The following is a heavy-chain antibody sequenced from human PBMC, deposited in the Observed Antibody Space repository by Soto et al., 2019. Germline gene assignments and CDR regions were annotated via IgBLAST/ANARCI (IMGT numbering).Heavy chain of an antibody. D-gene: IGHD3-3*01. CDR2: IYYSGST. V-gene: IGHV4-61*01. CDR3: ARDRSDFWSGYYYYYGMDA. CDR1: GGSVSSGSYY. J-gene: IGHJ6*02. Sequence: SETLSLTCTVSGGSVSSGSYYWSWIRQPPGKGLEWIGYIYYSGSTNYNPSLKSRVTISVDTSKNQFSLKLSSVTAADTAVYNCARDRSDFWSGYYYYYGMDAWGQGTTVTVSS.